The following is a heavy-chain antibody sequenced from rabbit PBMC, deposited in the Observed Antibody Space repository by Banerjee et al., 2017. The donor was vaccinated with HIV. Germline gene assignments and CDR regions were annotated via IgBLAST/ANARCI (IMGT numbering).Heavy chain of an antibody. V-gene: IGHV1S40*01. J-gene: IGHJ4*01. CDR3: ARDLPSADYGGLNL. CDR2: IYAGSSGST. Sequence: QSLEESGGDLVKPGASLTLTCTASGFTLSSSYWICWVRQAPGKGLEWIGCIYAGSSGSTYYASWAKDRFTISKTSSTTVTLQMTSLTAADTATYFCARDLPSADYGGLNLWGPGTLVTVS. CDR1: GFTLSSSYW. D-gene: IGHD2-1*01.